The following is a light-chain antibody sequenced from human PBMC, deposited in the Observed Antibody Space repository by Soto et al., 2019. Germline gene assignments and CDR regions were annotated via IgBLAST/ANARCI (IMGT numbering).Light chain of an antibody. CDR3: QKTYTTPLT. V-gene: IGKV1-39*01. Sequence: DIQMTQSPSSLSASVGDRVTITCRASQRISTYLNWYQEKPGKAPMLLIYAASTLQSGVPSRFSGSGSGTDFTLTISSLQPEDFASYYCQKTYTTPLTFGQGAKVEIK. CDR1: QRISTY. CDR2: AAS. J-gene: IGKJ1*01.